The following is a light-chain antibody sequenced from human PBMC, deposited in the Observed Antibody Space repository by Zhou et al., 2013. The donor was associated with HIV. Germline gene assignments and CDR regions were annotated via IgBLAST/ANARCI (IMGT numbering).Light chain of an antibody. CDR2: GAS. J-gene: IGKJ2*01. V-gene: IGKV3-15*01. Sequence: EIVMTQSPVSLSVSPGERATLSCGASQSVSSDLAWYQQKPGQAPRLLIYGASTRATGIPARFSGSGSGTEFTLTISSMQSEDFAVYYCQQYNNWPPMYTFGQGTKLEIK. CDR1: QSVSSD. CDR3: QQYNNWPPMYT.